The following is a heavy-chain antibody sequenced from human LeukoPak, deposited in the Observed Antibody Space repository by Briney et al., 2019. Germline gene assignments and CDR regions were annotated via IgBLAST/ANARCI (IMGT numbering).Heavy chain of an antibody. V-gene: IGHV1-8*01. CDR1: GYTFTSYD. J-gene: IGHJ4*02. D-gene: IGHD4-17*01. CDR3: ARGYGDHGY. CDR2: MNTNSGNT. Sequence: ASVKVSCKASGYTFTSYDVNWVRQATGQGLEWMGWMNTNSGNTGHAQNLQGRVTMTTDTSTSTAYMELRSLRSDDTAVYYCARGYGDHGYWGQGTLVTVSS.